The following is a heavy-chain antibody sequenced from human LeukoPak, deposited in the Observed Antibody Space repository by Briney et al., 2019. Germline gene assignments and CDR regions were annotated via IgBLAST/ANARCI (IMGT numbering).Heavy chain of an antibody. Sequence: HGESLKISCKGSGYSFTGYWIGWVRQMPGKGLEWMGIIYPGDSDTRYSPSFQGQVTISADKSISTAYLQWSSLKASDTAMYYCARQEYYDSSRWFDPWGQGTLVTVSS. D-gene: IGHD3-22*01. CDR3: ARQEYYDSSRWFDP. J-gene: IGHJ5*02. CDR2: IYPGDSDT. V-gene: IGHV5-51*01. CDR1: GYSFTGYW.